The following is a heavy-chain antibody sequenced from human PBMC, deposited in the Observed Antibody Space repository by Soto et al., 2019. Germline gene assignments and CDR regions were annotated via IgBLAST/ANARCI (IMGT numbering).Heavy chain of an antibody. V-gene: IGHV1-46*01. Sequence: QVQLVQSGAEVKKPGASVKVSCKASGYTFTSYYMHWVRQAPGQGLEWMGIINPSGGSTSYPQKFQGRVTLTRDTSTSTVYMELSSLRSEDTAVYYCAREVERGYSYGYLEYWGQGTLVTVSS. J-gene: IGHJ4*02. CDR3: AREVERGYSYGYLEY. CDR2: INPSGGST. CDR1: GYTFTSYY. D-gene: IGHD5-18*01.